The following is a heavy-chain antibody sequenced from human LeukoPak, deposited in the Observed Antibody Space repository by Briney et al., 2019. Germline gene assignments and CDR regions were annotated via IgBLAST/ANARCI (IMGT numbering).Heavy chain of an antibody. CDR2: ISYDGSNK. CDR3: ARDLSGSSYFDY. D-gene: IGHD1-26*01. Sequence: GSLRLSCAASGFTFSSYAMHWVRQAPGKGLEWVAVISYDGSNKYYEDSVKGRFTISRDNSKNTLYLQMNSLRAEDTAVYYCARDLSGSSYFDYWGQGTLVTVSS. V-gene: IGHV3-30-3*01. J-gene: IGHJ4*02. CDR1: GFTFSSYA.